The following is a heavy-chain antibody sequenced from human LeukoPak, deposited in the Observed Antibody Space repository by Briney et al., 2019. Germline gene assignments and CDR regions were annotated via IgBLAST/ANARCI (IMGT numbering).Heavy chain of an antibody. CDR3: ARLWGDGYNTLDY. CDR2: IYPGDSDT. J-gene: IGHJ4*02. D-gene: IGHD5-24*01. Sequence: GESLKISCNSSGYIYTSYWIGWVRQMPGKGLEWMGIIYPGDSDTRYSPSFQGQVTISADKSISTAYLQWSSLKASDTAMYYCARLWGDGYNTLDYWGQGTLVTVSS. CDR1: GYIYTSYW. V-gene: IGHV5-51*01.